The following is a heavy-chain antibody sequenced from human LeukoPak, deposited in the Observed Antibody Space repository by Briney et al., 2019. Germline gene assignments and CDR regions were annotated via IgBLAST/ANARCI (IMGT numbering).Heavy chain of an antibody. CDR3: ATTVITRSAMFDY. CDR1: GGSISSGGYS. CDR2: IYHSGST. Sequence: SETLSLTCAVSGGSISSGGYSWSWIRQPPGKGLEWIGYIYHSGSTYYNPSLKSRVTISVDRSKNQFSLKLSSVTAADTAMYYCATTVITRSAMFDYWGQGILVTVSS. D-gene: IGHD4-17*01. J-gene: IGHJ4*02. V-gene: IGHV4-30-2*01.